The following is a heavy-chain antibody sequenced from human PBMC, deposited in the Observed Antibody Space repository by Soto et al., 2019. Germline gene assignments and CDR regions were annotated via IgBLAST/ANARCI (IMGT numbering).Heavy chain of an antibody. V-gene: IGHV1-69*01. CDR1: GGTFSSYA. CDR3: ARTDDPQPPRYSYRKFDI. Sequence: QVQLVQSGAEVKKPGSSVKVSCKASGGTFSSYAISWVRQAPGQGLEWMGGIIPIFGTANYAQKFQGRVTIAADESTSTAYMELSSLRSEDTAVYYCARTDDPQPPRYSYRKFDIWGQGTMVTVSS. D-gene: IGHD5-18*01. J-gene: IGHJ3*02. CDR2: IIPIFGTA.